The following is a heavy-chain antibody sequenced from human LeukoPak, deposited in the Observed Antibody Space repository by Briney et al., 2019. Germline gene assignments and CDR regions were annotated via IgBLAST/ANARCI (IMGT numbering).Heavy chain of an antibody. J-gene: IGHJ3*02. CDR1: GFTFGDYA. CDR2: IRSKAYGGTT. D-gene: IGHD3-22*01. CDR3: TSYSSGYPYDAFDI. V-gene: IGHV3-49*03. Sequence: GGSLRLSCTASGFTFGDYAMSWFRQAPGKGREWVGFIRSKAYGGTTEYAASVKGRFTISRDDSKSIAYLQMNSLKTEDTAVYYCTSYSSGYPYDAFDIWGQGTMVTVSS.